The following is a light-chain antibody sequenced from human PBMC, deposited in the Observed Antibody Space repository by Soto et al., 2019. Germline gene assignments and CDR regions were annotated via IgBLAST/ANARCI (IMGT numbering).Light chain of an antibody. CDR3: QQYYNWPRT. Sequence: ETVMTQSPATPSVSPGESATLSCRAGQSVSNNLAWYQQKPGQAPRLLIYGASSRATGIPATFSGSGSETQFALTISSLQSEDFAVYYCQQYYNWPRTCGQGTKVDIK. J-gene: IGKJ1*01. CDR2: GAS. V-gene: IGKV3-15*01. CDR1: QSVSNN.